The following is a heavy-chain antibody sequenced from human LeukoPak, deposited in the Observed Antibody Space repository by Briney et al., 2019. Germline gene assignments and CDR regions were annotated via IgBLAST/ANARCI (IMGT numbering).Heavy chain of an antibody. CDR3: AKSASYCSGGSCYPGWFDP. V-gene: IGHV3-23*01. CDR2: ISGSGGST. D-gene: IGHD2-15*01. CDR1: GFTFSSYA. Sequence: GGSLRLSRAASGFTFSSYAMSWVRQAPGKGLEWVSAISGSGGSTYYADSVKGRFTISRDNSKNTLYLQMNSLRAEDTAVYYCAKSASYCSGGSCYPGWFDPWGQGTLVTVSS. J-gene: IGHJ5*02.